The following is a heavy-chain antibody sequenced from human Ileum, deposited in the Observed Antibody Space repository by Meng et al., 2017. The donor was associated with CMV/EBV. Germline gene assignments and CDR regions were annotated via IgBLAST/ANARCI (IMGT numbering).Heavy chain of an antibody. CDR2: RGYDGSNE. CDR3: AIWGRGGDHFMGPLDF. D-gene: IGHD3-16*01. J-gene: IGHJ4*02. Sequence: GGSLRLSCAASGFTFSTYGMHWVRQAPGKGLEWVAFRGYDGSNEYYVDSVKGRFTISRDNSKNILYLQMNSLRPEDTAMYYCAIWGRGGDHFMGPLDFWGQGTLVTVSS. CDR1: GFTFSTYG. V-gene: IGHV3-30*02.